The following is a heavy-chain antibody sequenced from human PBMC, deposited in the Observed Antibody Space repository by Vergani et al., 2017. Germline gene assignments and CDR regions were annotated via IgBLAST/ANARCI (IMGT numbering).Heavy chain of an antibody. CDR1: GGTFSSYA. Sequence: QVQLVQSGAEVKKPGSSVKVSCKASGGTFSSYAISWVRQAPGQGLEWMGGIIPIFGTANYAQKLQGRVTMTTDTSTSTAYMELRSLRSDDTAVYYCARGWVTHSHFDYWGQGTLVTVSS. D-gene: IGHD2-21*02. CDR3: ARGWVTHSHFDY. V-gene: IGHV1-69*06. J-gene: IGHJ4*02. CDR2: IIPIFGTA.